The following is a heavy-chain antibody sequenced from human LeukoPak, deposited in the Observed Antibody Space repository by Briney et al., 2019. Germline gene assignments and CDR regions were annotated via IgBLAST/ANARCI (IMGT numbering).Heavy chain of an antibody. Sequence: SETLSLTCTVSGGSISSSSYYWGWVRQPPGKGLEWIGSIYYSGSTYYNPSLKSRVTISVDTSKNQFSLKLSSVTAADAAVYYCATYSRAFDSSGWRVEAFDIWGQGTMVTVSS. J-gene: IGHJ3*02. CDR1: GGSISSSSYY. V-gene: IGHV4-39*07. CDR3: ATYSRAFDSSGWRVEAFDI. D-gene: IGHD6-19*01. CDR2: IYYSGST.